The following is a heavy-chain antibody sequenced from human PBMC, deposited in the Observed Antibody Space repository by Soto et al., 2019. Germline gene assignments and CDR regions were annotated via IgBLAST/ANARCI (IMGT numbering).Heavy chain of an antibody. D-gene: IGHD3-22*01. CDR1: GFTLSDHH. J-gene: IGHJ4*02. CDR3: VRATYFSDSSGYTRCLDY. V-gene: IGHV3-72*01. CDR2: SRDKPQGYST. Sequence: PGGSLRLSCAGSGFTLSDHHIDWVRQAPGKCLEWAGRSRDKPQGYSTTYAASVKGRFTASRDESKNSAYLQMNSLKTEDTAVYYCVRATYFSDSSGYTRCLDYWGQGTLVTVSS.